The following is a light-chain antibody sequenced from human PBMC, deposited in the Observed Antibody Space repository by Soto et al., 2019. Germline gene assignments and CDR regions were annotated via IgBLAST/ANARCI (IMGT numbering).Light chain of an antibody. J-gene: IGKJ5*01. CDR1: QDITNY. Sequence: DIQMTQSPSSLSASVGDRVTIICQASQDITNYLNWYQQKPGKAPKLLIHDSSNLETGVPSRFSGSGSWTYFSFAISSLQPEDIATYYYQQYDTLPLTFGQGTRLEIK. CDR2: DSS. V-gene: IGKV1-33*01. CDR3: QQYDTLPLT.